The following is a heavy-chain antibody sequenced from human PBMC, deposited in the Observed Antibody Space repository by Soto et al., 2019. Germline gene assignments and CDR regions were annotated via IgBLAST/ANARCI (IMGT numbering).Heavy chain of an antibody. CDR1: GFAFSDPY. CDR3: ARVGASVTTPFDY. V-gene: IGHV3-11*01. J-gene: IGHJ4*02. Sequence: QVQLVESGGGLVKPGGSLRLSCAASGFAFSDPYMSWIRQAPGKGLEWISYISSSGRTIYYADSVKGRFTISRDNAKKSLYLQMDSLPADDTAVYYCARVGASVTTPFDYWGQGTQVTVSS. CDR2: ISSSGRTI. D-gene: IGHD4-17*01.